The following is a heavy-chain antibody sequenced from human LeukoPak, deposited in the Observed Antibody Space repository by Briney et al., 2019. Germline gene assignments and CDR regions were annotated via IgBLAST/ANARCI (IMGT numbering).Heavy chain of an antibody. CDR1: GSTFSSYW. J-gene: IGHJ4*02. D-gene: IGHD3-22*01. CDR2: IKQDGSDK. CDR3: ARGYYDSGGHGHYYFDY. V-gene: IGHV3-7*01. Sequence: GGSLRLSCAVSGSTFSSYWMSWVRQAPGKGLEWVANIKQDGSDKYYVDSVKGRFTISRDNGKNSLSLQMNSLRAEDTAVYYCARGYYDSGGHGHYYFDYWGQGTLVTVSS.